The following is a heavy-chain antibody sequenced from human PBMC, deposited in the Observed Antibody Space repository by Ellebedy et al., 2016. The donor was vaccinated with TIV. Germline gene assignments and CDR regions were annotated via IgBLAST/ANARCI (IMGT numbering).Heavy chain of an antibody. J-gene: IGHJ4*02. CDR3: ARDVAGFDY. D-gene: IGHD2-15*01. Sequence: GGSLRLXCGASGFIFNNYWMTWVRQVPGKGLEWVANINGDGSDKYYVDSVKGRFTISRDNAKNSVYLQMNSLRAEDTAVYYCARDVAGFDYWGQGTLVTVSS. CDR1: GFIFNNYW. CDR2: INGDGSDK. V-gene: IGHV3-7*01.